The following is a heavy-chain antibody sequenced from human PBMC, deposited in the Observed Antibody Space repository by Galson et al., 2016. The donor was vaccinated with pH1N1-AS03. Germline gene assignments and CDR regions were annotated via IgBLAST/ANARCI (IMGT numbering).Heavy chain of an antibody. CDR3: ARVVGARPPPDY. CDR1: GGSISSRAYY. CDR2: IYDTGRT. Sequence: ETLSLTCTVSGGSISSRAYYWGWIRQPPGKGLEWIGSIYDTGRTTYNPSLKSRVTISGDTSKNQLSLKVTSMTAADTAVYYCARVVGARPPPDYWGQGTLVTVSS. J-gene: IGHJ4*02. D-gene: IGHD1-26*01. V-gene: IGHV4-39*01.